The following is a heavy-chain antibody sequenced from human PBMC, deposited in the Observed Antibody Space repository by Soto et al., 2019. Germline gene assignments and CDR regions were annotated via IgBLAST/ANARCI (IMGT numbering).Heavy chain of an antibody. D-gene: IGHD6-19*01. J-gene: IGHJ4*02. CDR3: AKDSNGYSSGWYGFEFDY. Sequence: GGSLRLSCAASGFTFSSYAMSWVRQAPGKGLEWVSAISGSGGSTYYADSVKGRFTISRDNSKNTLYLQMNSLRAEDTAVYYCAKDSNGYSSGWYGFEFDYWGQGTLVTVSS. V-gene: IGHV3-23*01. CDR2: ISGSGGST. CDR1: GFTFSSYA.